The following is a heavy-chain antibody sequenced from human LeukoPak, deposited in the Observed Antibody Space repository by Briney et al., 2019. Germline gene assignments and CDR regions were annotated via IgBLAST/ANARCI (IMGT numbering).Heavy chain of an antibody. CDR1: GFTFSSYA. V-gene: IGHV3-23*01. J-gene: IGHJ4*02. CDR2: ISGSGGST. Sequence: PGGSLRLSCAASGFTFSSYAMSWVRQAPGKGLEWVSAISGSGGSTYYADSVKGRFTISRDNSKNTLYLQMDSLRAEDTAVYYCAKDGVADIVATLDYWGQGTLVTVSS. D-gene: IGHD5-12*01. CDR3: AKDGVADIVATLDY.